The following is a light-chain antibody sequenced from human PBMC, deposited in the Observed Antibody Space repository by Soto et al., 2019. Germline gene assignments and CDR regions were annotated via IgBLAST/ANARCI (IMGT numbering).Light chain of an antibody. CDR1: SSNIGSNT. CDR2: TNN. V-gene: IGLV1-44*01. J-gene: IGLJ3*02. CDR3: ATWDDSRNGL. Sequence: QSVLTQTPSASGTPGQRVTISCSGSSSNIGSNTVSWYQHLPGTAPNLLIYTNNQLPSGVPDRFSGSKSGTSASLTISGLQSEDEADYYCATWDDSRNGLFGGGTKLTVL.